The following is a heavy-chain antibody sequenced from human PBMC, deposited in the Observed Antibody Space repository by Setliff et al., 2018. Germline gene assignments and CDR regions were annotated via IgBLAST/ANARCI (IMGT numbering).Heavy chain of an antibody. Sequence: LSLSCAASGFTFSNDWMSWVRQAPGKGLEWIGHIKSKTDGGTTDYAAPVKGRFTISRDDSKNTLYLQMNSLKTEDTAIYYCVKLVPQAISSDPWGQGTLVTVSS. CDR2: IKSKTDGGTT. D-gene: IGHD3-10*01. J-gene: IGHJ5*02. V-gene: IGHV3-15*01. CDR3: VKLVPQAISSDP. CDR1: GFTFSNDW.